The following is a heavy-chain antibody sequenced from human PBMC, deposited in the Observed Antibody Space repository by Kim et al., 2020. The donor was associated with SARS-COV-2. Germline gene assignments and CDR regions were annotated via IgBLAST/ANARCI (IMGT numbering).Heavy chain of an antibody. V-gene: IGHV4-31*11. CDR2: ISYRGNT. J-gene: IGHJ5*01. D-gene: IGHD3-22*01. Sequence: SETLSLTCAVSGDSMNSADYYWTWIRQRPGGDLAWMGYISYRGNTNFHPSLRGRVSMSVDTSLNQFSLSLSSLTAADTAIYYCARLFITPSAMYLDSWG. CDR1: GDSMNSADYY. CDR3: ARLFITPSAMYLDS.